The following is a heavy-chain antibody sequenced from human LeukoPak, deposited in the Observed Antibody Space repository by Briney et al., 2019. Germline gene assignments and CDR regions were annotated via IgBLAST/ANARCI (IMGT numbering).Heavy chain of an antibody. CDR2: IRAYNGNT. V-gene: IGHV1-18*01. D-gene: IGHD3-22*01. J-gene: IGHJ4*02. Sequence: ASVKVSCKASGYTLTSYGISWVRQAPGQGLEWMGWIRAYNGNTNYAQKLQGRVTMTTDTSTSTAYMELRSLRSDDTAVYYCARDLRAYSSGYTDYWGQGTLVTVSS. CDR3: ARDLRAYSSGYTDY. CDR1: GYTLTSYG.